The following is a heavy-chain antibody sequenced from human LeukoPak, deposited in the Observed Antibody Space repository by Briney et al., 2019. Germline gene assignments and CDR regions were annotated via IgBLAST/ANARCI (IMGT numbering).Heavy chain of an antibody. CDR3: AKDSSGSSGYYHRGTLFDY. D-gene: IGHD3-22*01. Sequence: GGSLRLSCEASGFTFNTYSMNWARQAPGKGLEWVSSIDSSGGYMFYADSVKGRFTISRDNSKNTLYLQMNSLRAEDTAVYYCAKDSSGSSGYYHRGTLFDYWGQGTLVTVSS. CDR1: GFTFNTYS. CDR2: IDSSGGYM. V-gene: IGHV3-23*01. J-gene: IGHJ4*02.